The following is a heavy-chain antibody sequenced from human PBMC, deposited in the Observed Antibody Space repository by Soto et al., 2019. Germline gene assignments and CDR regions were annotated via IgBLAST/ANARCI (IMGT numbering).Heavy chain of an antibody. V-gene: IGHV2-5*02. CDR1: GFSLSSSGVG. J-gene: IGHJ5*01. D-gene: IGHD1-26*01. Sequence: QISLKESGPTLVEPTETLTLTCSFSGFSLSSSGVGVGWFRQAPGKALECLAIIYWDNDRRYNPSLKNRLSITKDTSKNQVVLSMTYMEPVDTGTYYCAHRVSDSVSWDVGWFDSWGQGAPVTVS. CDR3: AHRVSDSVSWDVGWFDS. CDR2: IYWDNDR.